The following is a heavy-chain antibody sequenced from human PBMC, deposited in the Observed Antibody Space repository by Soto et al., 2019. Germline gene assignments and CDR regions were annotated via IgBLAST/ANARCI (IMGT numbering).Heavy chain of an antibody. Sequence: GGSLRLSCGASGFTFSNYYMSWIRQAPGKGLEWVSYISSTGRTIYYADSVKGRFTVSRDNAQNSLSLKLNSLRVEDTAVYYCARSYSSGWEFDYWGQGTQVTAPQ. V-gene: IGHV3-11*01. D-gene: IGHD6-19*01. CDR3: ARSYSSGWEFDY. J-gene: IGHJ4*02. CDR2: ISSTGRTI. CDR1: GFTFSNYY.